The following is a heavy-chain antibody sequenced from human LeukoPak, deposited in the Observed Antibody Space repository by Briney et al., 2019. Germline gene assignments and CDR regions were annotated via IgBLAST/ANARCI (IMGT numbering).Heavy chain of an antibody. CDR1: GYTFTSYY. Sequence: ASVKVSCKASGYTFTSYYMHWVRQAPGQGLEWMGIINPSGGSTSYAQKFQGRVTMTRDMSTSTVYMELSSLRSEDTAVYYCASSSSGWVEAFDIWGQGTMVTVSS. CDR2: INPSGGST. CDR3: ASSSSGWVEAFDI. J-gene: IGHJ3*02. D-gene: IGHD6-19*01. V-gene: IGHV1-46*01.